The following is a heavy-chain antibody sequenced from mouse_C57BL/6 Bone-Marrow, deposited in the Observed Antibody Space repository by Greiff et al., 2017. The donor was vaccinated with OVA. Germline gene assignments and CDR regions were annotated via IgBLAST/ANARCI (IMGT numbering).Heavy chain of an antibody. Sequence: EVQVVESGGGLVQPGGSMKLSCAASGFTFSDAWMDWVRQSPEKGLEWVAEIRNKANNHATYYAESVKGRFTISRDDSKSSVYLQMNSLRAEDTGIYYCTRPDYYGSSYVKHYYAMDYWGQGTSVTVSS. D-gene: IGHD1-1*01. J-gene: IGHJ4*01. CDR2: IRNKANNHAT. V-gene: IGHV6-6*01. CDR1: GFTFSDAW. CDR3: TRPDYYGSSYVKHYYAMDY.